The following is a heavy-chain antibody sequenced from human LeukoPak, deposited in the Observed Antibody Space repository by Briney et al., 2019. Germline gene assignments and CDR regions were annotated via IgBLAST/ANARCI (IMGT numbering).Heavy chain of an antibody. Sequence: PAGTLRLSCEASGFTMSVYWMSWLRQAPGKGLKWVGNIKQDGSERNYVDSVKGRFTISRDNAKKSLYLQMNSLRAEDTAVYYCARDWGAYYHFFDYWGQGTLVTVSS. CDR3: ARDWGAYYHFFDY. V-gene: IGHV3-7*01. D-gene: IGHD3-22*01. CDR1: GFTMSVYW. J-gene: IGHJ4*02. CDR2: IKQDGSER.